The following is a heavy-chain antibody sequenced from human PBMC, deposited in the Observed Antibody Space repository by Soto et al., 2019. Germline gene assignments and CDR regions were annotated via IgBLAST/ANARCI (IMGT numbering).Heavy chain of an antibody. Sequence: QVQLVQSGAEVKKPGASVKVSCKASGYTFTGYYMHWVRQAPGQGLEWMGWINPNSGGTNYTQKFQGWVTVTRDTSISTAYMELSRLRSDDTAVYYCARRSGGTSGYLDYWGQGTLVTVSS. D-gene: IGHD2-8*01. CDR2: INPNSGGT. CDR3: ARRSGGTSGYLDY. CDR1: GYTFTGYY. V-gene: IGHV1-2*04. J-gene: IGHJ4*02.